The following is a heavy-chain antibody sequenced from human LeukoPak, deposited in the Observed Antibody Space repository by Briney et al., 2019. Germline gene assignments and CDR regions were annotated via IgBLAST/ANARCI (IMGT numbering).Heavy chain of an antibody. Sequence: GGSLRLSCAASGFTFSSYSMNWVRQAPGKGLEWVSSITSSSYIYNADSVKGRFTISRDNAKNSLYLQMNSLRAEDTAVYYCARDPGRDGYNYPDAFDIWGQGTMVTVSS. J-gene: IGHJ3*02. CDR1: GFTFSSYS. D-gene: IGHD5-24*01. CDR3: ARDPGRDGYNYPDAFDI. V-gene: IGHV3-21*01. CDR2: ITSSSYI.